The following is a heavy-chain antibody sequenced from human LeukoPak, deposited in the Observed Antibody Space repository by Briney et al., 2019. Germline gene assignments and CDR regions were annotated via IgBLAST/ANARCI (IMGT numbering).Heavy chain of an antibody. CDR1: GFTFSSYA. D-gene: IGHD3-10*01. CDR3: AKGWLKTSLDGFDI. CDR2: TSGSGGST. Sequence: GGSLRLSCAASGFTFSSYALSWVRQAPGKGLEWVSGTSGSGGSTYFADSVKGRFTVSRYNSKNTLYLQMNSLRAEDTAVYYCAKGWLKTSLDGFDIWGQGTMVTVSS. V-gene: IGHV3-23*01. J-gene: IGHJ3*02.